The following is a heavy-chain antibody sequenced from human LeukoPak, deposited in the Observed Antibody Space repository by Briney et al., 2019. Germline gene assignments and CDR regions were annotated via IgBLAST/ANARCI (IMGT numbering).Heavy chain of an antibody. CDR1: GFTFSSYS. J-gene: IGHJ4*02. Sequence: GGSLRLSCAASGFTFSSYSMNWVRQAPGKGLEWVSSISSSSSYIYYADSVKGRFTISRDNAKNSLYLQMNSLRAEDTAAYYCARDPSTVPDYWGQGTLVTVSS. CDR3: ARDPSTVPDY. V-gene: IGHV3-21*01. CDR2: ISSSSSYI. D-gene: IGHD4-11*01.